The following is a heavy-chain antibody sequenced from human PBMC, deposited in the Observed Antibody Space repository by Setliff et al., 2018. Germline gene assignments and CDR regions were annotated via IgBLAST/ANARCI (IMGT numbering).Heavy chain of an antibody. CDR1: GSSIISDYY. Sequence: SETLSLTCAVSGSSIISDYYWVWIRQPPGRGLEWIGSIFQSGNTYYNPSLKSRVIISVNTSKNQFSLKLTSVTAADAAVYYCARAAVTSGARADYFDNWGRGTLVTVSS. CDR3: ARAAVTSGARADYFDN. V-gene: IGHV4-38-2*01. J-gene: IGHJ4*02. CDR2: IFQSGNT. D-gene: IGHD4-17*01.